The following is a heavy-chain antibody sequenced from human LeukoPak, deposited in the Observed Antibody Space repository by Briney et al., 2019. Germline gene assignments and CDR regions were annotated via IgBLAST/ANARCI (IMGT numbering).Heavy chain of an antibody. V-gene: IGHV1-24*01. J-gene: IGHJ3*02. Sequence: ASVKVSCKVSGYTLTELSIHWVRQAPGKGLEWMGGFDPEDGETIYAQKFQGRVTMTEDTSTDTAYMELSSLRSEDTAVYYCATSDYGSGSNHDAFDIWGQGTMVTVSS. CDR3: ATSDYGSGSNHDAFDI. D-gene: IGHD3-10*01. CDR2: FDPEDGET. CDR1: GYTLTELS.